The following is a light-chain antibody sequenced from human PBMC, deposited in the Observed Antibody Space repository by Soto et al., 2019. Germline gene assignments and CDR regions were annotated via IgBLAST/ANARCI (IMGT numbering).Light chain of an antibody. V-gene: IGKV3-20*01. J-gene: IGKJ1*01. Sequence: EIVLRQSPGTLSLSSGETATLSCRASQSVSSNFFAWYQQKPGQAPGRVIQGPCSRPNGIPDRLSGSGSETDFSRAVGGLVPDDFAVYYLQPPGTFGQGTKVDIK. CDR1: QSVSSNF. CDR3: QPPGT. CDR2: GPC.